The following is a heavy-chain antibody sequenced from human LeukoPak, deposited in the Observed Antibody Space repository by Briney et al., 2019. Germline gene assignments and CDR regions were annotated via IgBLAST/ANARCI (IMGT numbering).Heavy chain of an antibody. CDR1: GFTFSSYS. V-gene: IGHV3-21*01. Sequence: GGSLRLSCAASGFTFSSYSMNWVRQAPGKGLEWVSSISSSSSYIYYADSVKSRFTISRDNAKNSLYLQMNSLRAEDTAVYYCAREDYSNPRGAFDIWGQGTMVTVSS. CDR3: AREDYSNPRGAFDI. J-gene: IGHJ3*02. CDR2: ISSSSSYI. D-gene: IGHD4-11*01.